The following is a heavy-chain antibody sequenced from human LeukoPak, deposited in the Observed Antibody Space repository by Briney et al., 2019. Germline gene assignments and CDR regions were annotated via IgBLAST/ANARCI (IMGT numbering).Heavy chain of an antibody. Sequence: RAGGSLRLSCAASGFTFSIYWMHWVRQAPGKGLVWVSRINSDGSSTSYADSVKGRFTISRDNAKNTLYLQMNSLRAEDTAVYYCARPRGDTRDFQHWGQGTLVTVSS. J-gene: IGHJ1*01. CDR2: INSDGSST. CDR3: ARPRGDTRDFQH. V-gene: IGHV3-74*01. D-gene: IGHD3-10*01. CDR1: GFTFSIYW.